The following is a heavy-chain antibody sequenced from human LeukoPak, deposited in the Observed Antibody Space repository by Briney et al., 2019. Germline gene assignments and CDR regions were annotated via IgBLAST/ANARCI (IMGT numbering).Heavy chain of an antibody. CDR1: GFTFSSYS. J-gene: IGHJ5*02. V-gene: IGHV3-48*01. CDR3: ARGAASRPMNWFDP. CDR2: ISSSSSTI. D-gene: IGHD6-6*01. Sequence: GGSLRLSCAASGFTFSSYSMNWVRQAPGKGLEWVSYISSSSSTIYYADSVKGRFTISRDNAKNSLYLQMNSLRAEDTAVYYCARGAASRPMNWFDPWGQGTLVTVSS.